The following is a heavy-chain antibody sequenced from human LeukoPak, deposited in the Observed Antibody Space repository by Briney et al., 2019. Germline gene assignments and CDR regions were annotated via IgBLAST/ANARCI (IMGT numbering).Heavy chain of an antibody. CDR3: AGGPIGFCSSSSCRFDN. Sequence: SETLSLTCPVSGGSISSNYRTWIRQPPGKGLEWIAYIYYSGRINYNPSLKSRVTISVDTSKNEFSLKLTSVTAADTAVYYCAGGPIGFCSSSSCRFDNWGQGTLVTVSS. D-gene: IGHD2-2*01. J-gene: IGHJ4*02. CDR2: IYYSGRI. CDR1: GGSISSNY. V-gene: IGHV4-59*08.